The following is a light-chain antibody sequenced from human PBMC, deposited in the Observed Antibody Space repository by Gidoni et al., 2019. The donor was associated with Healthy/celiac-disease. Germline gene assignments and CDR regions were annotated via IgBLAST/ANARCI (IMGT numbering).Light chain of an antibody. CDR2: AAS. CDR3: QQSYSTPYT. V-gene: IGKV1-39*01. J-gene: IGKJ2*01. CDR1: QSISSY. Sequence: IQMTQSPSSLSASVGDRICITCRASQSISSYLNWYQQKPGKAPKLLIYAASSLQSGVPSRFSGSGSGTDFTLTISSLQPEDFATYYCQQSYSTPYTFGQGTKLEIK.